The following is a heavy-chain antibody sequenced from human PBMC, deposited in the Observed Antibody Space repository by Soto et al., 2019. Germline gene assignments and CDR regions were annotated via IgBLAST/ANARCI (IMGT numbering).Heavy chain of an antibody. V-gene: IGHV1-2*02. Sequence: SVKVSRKASGYTFTTYYIHWVRQAPRQGLEWVGWINPNNGGTNSAQKFQGRVKMTRDTSTNTAYMELSSLRSDDTAIYFGGRGRLLMHLSFEPLEHWGQGTQVTVSS. CDR2: INPNNGGT. J-gene: IGHJ4*02. CDR1: GYTFTTYY. D-gene: IGHD1-1*01. CDR3: GRGRLLMHLSFEPLEH.